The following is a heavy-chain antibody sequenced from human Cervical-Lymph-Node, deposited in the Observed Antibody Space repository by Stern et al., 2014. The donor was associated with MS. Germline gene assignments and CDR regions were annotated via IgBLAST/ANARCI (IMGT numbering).Heavy chain of an antibody. V-gene: IGHV5-51*01. CDR1: GYRITANW. D-gene: IGHD4-17*01. CDR3: ARDYGDYAFDY. Sequence: VLLGQFGAEVKKPWESLNISCKGSGYRITANWIVWVRQMPGKGLEWMGIIYPGDSDTRYSPSFQGQVTISADKSISTAYLQWSSLKASDTAMYYCARDYGDYAFDYWGQGTLVTVSS. J-gene: IGHJ4*02. CDR2: IYPGDSDT.